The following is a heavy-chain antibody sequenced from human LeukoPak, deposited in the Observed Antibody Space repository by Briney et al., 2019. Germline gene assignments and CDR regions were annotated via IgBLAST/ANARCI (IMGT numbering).Heavy chain of an antibody. D-gene: IGHD3-22*01. CDR3: ARERYYYDSSGYYYYYGMDV. J-gene: IGHJ6*02. CDR2: ISGSGDNT. Sequence: PGGSLRLSCAASGFTFSSYAMSWVRQAPGKGLEWVSGISGSGDNTYYADSVKGRFTISRDNAKNSLYLQMNSLRAEDTAVYYCARERYYYDSSGYYYYYGMDVWGQGTTVTVSS. CDR1: GFTFSSYA. V-gene: IGHV3-23*01.